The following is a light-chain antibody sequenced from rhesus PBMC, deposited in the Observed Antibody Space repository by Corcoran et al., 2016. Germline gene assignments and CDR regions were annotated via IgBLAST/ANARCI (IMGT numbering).Light chain of an antibody. CDR2: AAS. CDR3: QQGYNTPFT. J-gene: IGKJ3*01. V-gene: IGKV1-18*01. CDR1: QGISNC. Sequence: DIQMTQSPSSLSASVGDKVTITCRASQGISNCLAWYQQKQGKAPKLLIYAASNLQGGAPSRSSGNGSGTDYTLTISSLQPEDFAAYSCQQGYNTPFTFGPGTKLDIK.